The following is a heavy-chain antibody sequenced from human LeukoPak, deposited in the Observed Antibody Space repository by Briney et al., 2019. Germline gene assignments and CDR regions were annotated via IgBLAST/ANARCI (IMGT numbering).Heavy chain of an antibody. CDR2: ISSSSSYI. J-gene: IGHJ4*02. CDR3: ARSLRLLRFLEWLLSPFDY. Sequence: GGSLRLSCAASGFTFSSYSMNWVRQAPGKGLEWVSSISSSSSYIYYAGSVKGRFTISRDNAKNSLYLQMNSLRAEDTAVYYCARSLRLLRFLEWLLSPFDYWGQGTLVTVSS. CDR1: GFTFSSYS. D-gene: IGHD3-3*01. V-gene: IGHV3-21*01.